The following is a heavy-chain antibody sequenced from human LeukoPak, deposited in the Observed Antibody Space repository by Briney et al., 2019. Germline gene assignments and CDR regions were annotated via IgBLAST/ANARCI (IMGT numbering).Heavy chain of an antibody. CDR1: GYTFTSYG. V-gene: IGHV1-2*02. CDR3: ARPGGRSSSWTRGYYFDY. CDR2: INPNSGGT. J-gene: IGHJ4*02. D-gene: IGHD6-13*01. Sequence: ASVKVSYKASGYTFTSYGISWVRQAPGQGLEWMGWINPNSGGTNYAQKFQGRVTMTRDTSISTAYMELSRLRSDDTAVYYCARPGGRSSSWTRGYYFDYWGQGTLVTVSS.